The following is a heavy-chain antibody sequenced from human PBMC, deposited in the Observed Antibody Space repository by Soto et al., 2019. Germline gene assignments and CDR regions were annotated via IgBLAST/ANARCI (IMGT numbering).Heavy chain of an antibody. CDR2: IRSGANTI. CDR1: GFTFSDYY. V-gene: IGHV3-11*04. D-gene: IGHD6-6*01. CDR3: AKPSSSSKGRYYFDY. J-gene: IGHJ4*02. Sequence: PGGSLRLSCAASGFTFSDYYMGWIRQAPGKGLEWVSYIRSGANTIYYADSVKGRFTISRDNVNNSLYLQMNSLRAEDTAVYYCAKPSSSSKGRYYFDYWGQGTLVTVSS.